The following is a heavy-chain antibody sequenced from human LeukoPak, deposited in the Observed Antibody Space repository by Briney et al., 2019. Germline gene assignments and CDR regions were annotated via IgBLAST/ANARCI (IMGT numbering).Heavy chain of an antibody. J-gene: IGHJ4*02. Sequence: GGSLRLSCSASGFTFSTYWMSWVRQAPGKGLEWVSAISGSGGSTYYADSVKGRFTISRDNSKNTLYLQMNSLRAEDTAVYYCAKSSGGSYYEYYFDYWGQGTLVTVSS. V-gene: IGHV3-23*01. CDR2: ISGSGGST. CDR3: AKSSGGSYYEYYFDY. CDR1: GFTFSTYW. D-gene: IGHD1-26*01.